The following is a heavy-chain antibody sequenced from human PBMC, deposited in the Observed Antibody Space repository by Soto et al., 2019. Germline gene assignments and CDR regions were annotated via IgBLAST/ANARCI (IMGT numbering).Heavy chain of an antibody. J-gene: IGHJ4*02. V-gene: IGHV4-59*01. CDR2: IYSTGNT. Sequence: PSETLSLTCTISGGTIGDYYWSWIRQPPGKDLEWIAYIYSTGNTNQNPSLEGRVSISLGTSRNQFSLNLRSVTAADTAVYCCVRKHIRASSFDSWGQGVSVTVSS. D-gene: IGHD2-21*01. CDR1: GGTIGDYY. CDR3: VRKHIRASSFDS.